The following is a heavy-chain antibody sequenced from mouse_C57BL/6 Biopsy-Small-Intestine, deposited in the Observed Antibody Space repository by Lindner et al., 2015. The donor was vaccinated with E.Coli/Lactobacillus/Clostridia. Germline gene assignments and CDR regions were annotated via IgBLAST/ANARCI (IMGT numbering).Heavy chain of an antibody. J-gene: IGHJ2*01. CDR1: GYSFTGYF. Sequence: VQLQEFGPELVKPGDSVKISCKASGYSFTGYFMNWVMQSHGKSLEWIGRINPYNGDTFYNQKFKGEATLTVDESSTTAHMELRSLTSEDSAVYYCARGADSDYWGQGTTLTVSS. CDR3: ARGADSDY. V-gene: IGHV1-20*01. CDR2: INPYNGDT.